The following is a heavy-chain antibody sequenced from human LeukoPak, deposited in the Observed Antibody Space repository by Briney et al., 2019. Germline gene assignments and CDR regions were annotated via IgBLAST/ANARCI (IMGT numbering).Heavy chain of an antibody. D-gene: IGHD2-2*01. J-gene: IGHJ4*02. CDR3: ASSTGDY. CDR1: GFTFSSYE. CDR2: ISSGGITI. Sequence: GSLRLSCAASGFTFSSYEMNWVRQAPGKGLEWVSSISSGGITIYYADSVKGRFTISRDNAKNSLYLQMNSLRAEDTGVYYCASSTGDYWGQGTLVTVSS. V-gene: IGHV3-48*03.